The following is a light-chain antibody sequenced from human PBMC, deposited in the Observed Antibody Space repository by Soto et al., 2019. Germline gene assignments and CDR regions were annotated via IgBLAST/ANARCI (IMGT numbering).Light chain of an antibody. CDR3: HQYNNWYA. V-gene: IGKV3-15*01. CDR1: QSVSTN. J-gene: IGKJ2*01. Sequence: EIVLRQSPDTLSVSPGERATLICRASQSVSTNLAWYQQKPGQAPRLLIYAASIRATGIPARFSASGSGTEFTLTINSLQSEDFAVYYCHQYNNWYAFGQGTKLEI. CDR2: AAS.